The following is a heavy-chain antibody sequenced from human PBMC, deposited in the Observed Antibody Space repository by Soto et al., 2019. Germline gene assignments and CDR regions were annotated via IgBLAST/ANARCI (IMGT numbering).Heavy chain of an antibody. CDR2: IDPSDSYT. D-gene: IGHD3-10*01. CDR3: AKPLGLWLGEVRRDYYSGMEV. CDR1: GYSFTSYW. V-gene: IGHV5-10-1*01. Sequence: PGESLKISCKGSGYSFTSYWISWVRQMPGKGLEWMGRIDPSDSYTNYSPSFQGHVTISADKSISTAYLQWSSLKASDTAMYYWAKPLGLWLGEVRRDYYSGMEVWGHGTTVTVSS. J-gene: IGHJ6*02.